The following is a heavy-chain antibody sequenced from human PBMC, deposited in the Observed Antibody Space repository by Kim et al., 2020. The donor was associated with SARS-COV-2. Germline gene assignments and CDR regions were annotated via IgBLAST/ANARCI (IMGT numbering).Heavy chain of an antibody. D-gene: IGHD3-9*01. CDR2: ISGSGGST. Sequence: GGFLRLSCAASGFTFSSYAMSWVRQAPGKGLEWVSAISGSGGSTYYAYSVKGRFTISRDNSKNTLYLQMNSLRAEDTAVYYCAKGQRYFDWLFNWFDPWGQGTLVTVSS. V-gene: IGHV3-23*01. CDR1: GFTFSSYA. J-gene: IGHJ5*02. CDR3: AKGQRYFDWLFNWFDP.